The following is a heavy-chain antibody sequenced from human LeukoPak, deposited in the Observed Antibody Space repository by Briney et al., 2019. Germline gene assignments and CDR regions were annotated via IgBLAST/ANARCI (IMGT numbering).Heavy chain of an antibody. D-gene: IGHD3-3*01. CDR3: ARVGAVRFLEWLHAFDI. CDR2: ISSSSSTI. J-gene: IGHJ3*02. V-gene: IGHV3-48*01. Sequence: GGPLRLSCAASGFTFSSYSMNWVRQAPGKGLEWVSYISSSSSTIYYADSVKGRFTISRDNAKNSLYLQMNSLRAEDTAVYYCARVGAVRFLEWLHAFDIWGQGTMVTVSS. CDR1: GFTFSSYS.